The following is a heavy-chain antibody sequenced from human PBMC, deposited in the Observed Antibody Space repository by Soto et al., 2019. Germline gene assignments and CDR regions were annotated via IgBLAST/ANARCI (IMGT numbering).Heavy chain of an antibody. D-gene: IGHD4-17*01. CDR1: GFTFSSYS. CDR3: ARDRSPDDYGDSIDY. Sequence: GGSLRLSCAASGFTFSSYSMNWVRQAPGKGLEWVSYISSSSSTIYYADSVKGRFTISRDNAKNSLYLQMNSLRAEDTAVYYCARDRSPDDYGDSIDYSGQGTLVTVST. CDR2: ISSSSSTI. V-gene: IGHV3-48*01. J-gene: IGHJ4*02.